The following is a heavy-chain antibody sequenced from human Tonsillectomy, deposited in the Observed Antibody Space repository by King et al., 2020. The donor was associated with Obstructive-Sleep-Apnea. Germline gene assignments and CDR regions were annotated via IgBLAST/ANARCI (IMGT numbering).Heavy chain of an antibody. D-gene: IGHD5-12*01. Sequence: QLVQSGAEVKTPGESLRISCKDSASTFTLYWISWIRQMPGKGLEWMGRIDPKDSQTHYSPALQGHVTISVDQSLSSVFLQWDSLKASDTAMYFCARDGGDSGYDRWGQGTQVTVSS. CDR3: ARDGGDSGYDR. CDR1: ASTFTLYW. J-gene: IGHJ4*02. CDR2: IDPKDSQT. V-gene: IGHV5-10-1*01.